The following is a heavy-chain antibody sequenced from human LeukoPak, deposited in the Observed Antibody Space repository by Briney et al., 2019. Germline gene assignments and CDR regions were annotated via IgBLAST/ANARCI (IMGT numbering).Heavy chain of an antibody. CDR3: AWDWTYYFDMAV. CDR2: IILRGSGGQT. CDR1: GFTLSDAW. Sequence: GGSLRLSCEGSGFTLSDAWMNWVPEAPGKGGEWVGRIILRGSGGQTAYAAPVKGQFTISRDDSINPLFLQMSSLQPEDTAVYYCAWDWTYYFDMAVWGQGATVTVSS. D-gene: IGHD3/OR15-3a*01. V-gene: IGHV3-15*01. J-gene: IGHJ6*02.